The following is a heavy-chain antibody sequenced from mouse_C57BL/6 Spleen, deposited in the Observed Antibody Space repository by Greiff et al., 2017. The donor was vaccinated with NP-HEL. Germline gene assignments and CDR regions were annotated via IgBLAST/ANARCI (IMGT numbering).Heavy chain of an antibody. Sequence: VQLKESGPGLVKPSQSLSLTCSVTGYSITSGYYWNWIRQFPGNKLEWMGYISYDGSNNYNPSLKNRISITRDTSKNQFFLKLNSVTTEDTATYYCARGGIYYDYDYYFDYWGQGTTLTVSS. V-gene: IGHV3-6*01. J-gene: IGHJ2*01. D-gene: IGHD2-4*01. CDR1: GYSITSGYY. CDR3: ARGGIYYDYDYYFDY. CDR2: ISYDGSN.